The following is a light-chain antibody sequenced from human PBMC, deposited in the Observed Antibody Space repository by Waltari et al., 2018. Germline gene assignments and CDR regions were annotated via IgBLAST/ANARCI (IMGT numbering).Light chain of an antibody. CDR1: GSAVGASDS. V-gene: IGLV2-14*03. CDR3: SSQTLDGLVL. Sequence: QSALTQPASVSGSPGQSITISCSGVGSAVGASDSVSWHQHHPGKATQIIIYDVTNRPSGVSDRFSPSKSANTASLTISRLQPEDEADYYCSSQTLDGLVLFGGGTRLTVL. CDR2: DVT. J-gene: IGLJ2*01.